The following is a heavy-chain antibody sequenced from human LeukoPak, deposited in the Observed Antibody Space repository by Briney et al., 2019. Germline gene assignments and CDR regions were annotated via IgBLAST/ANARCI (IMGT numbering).Heavy chain of an antibody. CDR3: AGCSSTSCYPKGFDY. Sequence: ASVKVSCKASGYTFTGYYMHWVRQAPGQGLEWMGWINPNSGGTNYAQKFQGRVTMTRDTSISTAYMELSRLRSDDTAVYYCAGCSSTSCYPKGFDYWGQGTLVTVSS. CDR2: INPNSGGT. J-gene: IGHJ4*02. CDR1: GYTFTGYY. D-gene: IGHD2-2*01. V-gene: IGHV1-2*02.